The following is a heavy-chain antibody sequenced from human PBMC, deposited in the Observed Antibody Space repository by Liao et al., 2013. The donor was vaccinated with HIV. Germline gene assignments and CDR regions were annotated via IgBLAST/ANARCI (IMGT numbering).Heavy chain of an antibody. J-gene: IGHJ4*02. D-gene: IGHD3-10*01. V-gene: IGHV4-59*01. CDR1: GDSISDYY. CDR2: ISDSGTT. CDR3: ARRVSGSGTYNY. Sequence: QVQLQESGPGLVKPSETLSLTCTVSGDSISDYYWSWIRQSPGKGLEWIGYISDSGTTDYNPSLKSRVTISVDRSRSQLSLSLRSVTAADTAVYFCARRVSGSGTYNYWGQGTLVTVSS.